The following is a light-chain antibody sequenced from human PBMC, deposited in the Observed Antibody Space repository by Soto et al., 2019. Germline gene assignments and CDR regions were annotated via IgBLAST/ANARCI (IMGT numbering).Light chain of an antibody. V-gene: IGKV3D-15*01. Sequence: DIVLTQSPGTLSLSPGERVTLSCRASQIVTSDYLAWYHKAPGQAPRLLIYGAFNRATGISDRFSGSGSGTEFTLTISSLQPEDFAVYYCHQYNNWPSWTFGQGTKVDIK. CDR3: HQYNNWPSWT. CDR2: GAF. CDR1: QIVTSD. J-gene: IGKJ1*01.